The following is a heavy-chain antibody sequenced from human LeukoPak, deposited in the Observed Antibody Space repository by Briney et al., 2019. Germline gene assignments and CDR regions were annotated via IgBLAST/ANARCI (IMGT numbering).Heavy chain of an antibody. V-gene: IGHV3-33*01. Sequence: GRSLRLSCAASGFTFSSYGMHWVRQAPGKGLEWVAVIWYDGSNKYYADSVKGRFTISRDNSKNTLYLQMNSLRAEDTAVYYCAIDGSGWYDYYYMDVWGKGTTVTVSS. J-gene: IGHJ6*03. CDR2: IWYDGSNK. D-gene: IGHD6-19*01. CDR1: GFTFSSYG. CDR3: AIDGSGWYDYYYMDV.